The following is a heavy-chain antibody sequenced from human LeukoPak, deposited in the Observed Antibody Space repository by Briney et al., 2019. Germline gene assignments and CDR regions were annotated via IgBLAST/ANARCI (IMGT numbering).Heavy chain of an antibody. CDR1: GFTFSSYW. Sequence: GGSLRLSCAASGFTFSSYWMSWVRQAPGKGLEWVANIKQDGSEKYYVDSVKGRFTISRDNAKNSLYLQMNSLRAEDTAVYYCARVPYYFDPSGYFLDYWGQGTLVTVSS. CDR2: IKQDGSEK. V-gene: IGHV3-7*01. J-gene: IGHJ4*02. CDR3: ARVPYYFDPSGYFLDY. D-gene: IGHD3-22*01.